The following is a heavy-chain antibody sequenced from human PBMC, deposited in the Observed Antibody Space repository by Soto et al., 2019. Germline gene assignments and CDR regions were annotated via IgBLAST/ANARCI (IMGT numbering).Heavy chain of an antibody. D-gene: IGHD3-22*01. Sequence: GASVKVSCKASGYTFTGYYMHWVRQAPGQGLEWKGWINPNSGGTNYAQKFQGWVTMTRDTSISTAYMELSRLRSDDTAVYYCARGGPYYYDSPPPNDAFDIWGQGTMVTVSS. CDR1: GYTFTGYY. J-gene: IGHJ3*02. CDR3: ARGGPYYYDSPPPNDAFDI. CDR2: INPNSGGT. V-gene: IGHV1-2*04.